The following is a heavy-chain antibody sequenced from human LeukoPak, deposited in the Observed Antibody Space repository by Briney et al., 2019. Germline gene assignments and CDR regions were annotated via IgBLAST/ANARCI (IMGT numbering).Heavy chain of an antibody. CDR3: AGQGQSDLSFYYYIDV. D-gene: IGHD3-16*02. Sequence: NASETLSLTCTVSGYSISSGYYWGWIRQPPGKGLEWIGSIHHSGSTYSNPSLKSRVTISVDTSKNQFSLKLNSVTAADTAVYYCAGQGQSDLSFYYYIDVWGKGTTVTISS. CDR2: IHHSGST. CDR1: GYSISSGYY. J-gene: IGHJ6*03. V-gene: IGHV4-38-2*02.